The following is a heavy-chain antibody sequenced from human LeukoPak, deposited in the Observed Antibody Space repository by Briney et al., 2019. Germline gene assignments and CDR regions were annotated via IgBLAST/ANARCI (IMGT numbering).Heavy chain of an antibody. CDR3: TKYSGSYYFL. Sequence: PGGSLRLSCAASGFTFSNAWMNWVRQAPGKGLEWVGRNKSKTDGGTTDYAAPVKGRFTISRDDSKNTLYLQMNSLKTEDTAVYYCTKYSGSYYFLWGQGTLVTVSS. D-gene: IGHD1-26*01. CDR1: GFTFSNAW. J-gene: IGHJ4*02. CDR2: NKSKTDGGTT. V-gene: IGHV3-15*07.